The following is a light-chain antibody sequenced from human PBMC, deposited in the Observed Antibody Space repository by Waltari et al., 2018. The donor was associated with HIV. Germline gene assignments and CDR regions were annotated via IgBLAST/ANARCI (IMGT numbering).Light chain of an antibody. CDR2: GAS. J-gene: IGKJ2*01. V-gene: IGKV3-15*01. CDR1: QSVSSN. CDR3: QQYKNWPYT. Sequence: EIVMTQSPATLSMSPGERATLSCRTSQSVSSNLAWYQQKPGQAPRLLMYGASSRATGIPARFSGSGSGTEFTLTISSLQSEDFAVYFCQQYKNWPYTFGQGTKLEIK.